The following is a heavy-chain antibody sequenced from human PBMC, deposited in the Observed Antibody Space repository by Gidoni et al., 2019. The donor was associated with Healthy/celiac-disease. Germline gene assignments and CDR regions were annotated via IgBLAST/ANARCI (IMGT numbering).Heavy chain of an antibody. CDR3: ARAGGWFDP. CDR2: IYHSGST. Sequence: QVQLQESGPGLVKPSETLSLTCTVSGYSISSGYYWGWIRQPPGKGLEWSGSIYHSGSTYYNPSIKRRVTISVETSKNQCSRKLSSVTAADTAVYYCARAGGWFDPWGQGTLVTVSS. J-gene: IGHJ5*02. V-gene: IGHV4-38-2*02. CDR1: GYSISSGYY. D-gene: IGHD3-16*01.